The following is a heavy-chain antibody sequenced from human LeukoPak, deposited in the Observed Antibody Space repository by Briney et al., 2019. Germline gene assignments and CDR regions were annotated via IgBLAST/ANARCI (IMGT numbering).Heavy chain of an antibody. J-gene: IGHJ4*02. V-gene: IGHV3-9*01. Sequence: GGTLRLSCAASGFTFDDYAMHWVRQAPGKGLEWVSGISWNSGSIGYADSVKGRFTISRDNAKNSLYLQMNSLRAEDTALYYCAKDGTYYYDSSGYWGYFDYWGQGTLVTVSS. CDR3: AKDGTYYYDSSGYWGYFDY. CDR2: ISWNSGSI. CDR1: GFTFDDYA. D-gene: IGHD3-22*01.